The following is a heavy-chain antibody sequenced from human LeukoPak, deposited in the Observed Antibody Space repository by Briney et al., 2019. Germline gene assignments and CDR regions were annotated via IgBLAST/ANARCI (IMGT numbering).Heavy chain of an antibody. D-gene: IGHD6-13*01. J-gene: IGHJ4*02. CDR3: ARSLYSSSWYLPREFDY. CDR1: GGSISSYY. Sequence: SETLSLTCTVSGGSISSYYWSWIWQPPGKGLEWIGYIYYSGSTNYNPSLKSRVTISVDTSKNQFSLKLSSVTAADTAVYYCARSLYSSSWYLPREFDYWGQGTLVTVSS. CDR2: IYYSGST. V-gene: IGHV4-59*01.